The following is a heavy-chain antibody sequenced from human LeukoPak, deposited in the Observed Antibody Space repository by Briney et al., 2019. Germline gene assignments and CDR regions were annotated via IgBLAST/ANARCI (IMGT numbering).Heavy chain of an antibody. V-gene: IGHV3-23*01. Sequence: PGGSLRLSCAASGFTFGAFWMSWVRQAPGKGLEWVSAISGSGDSTYYADSVKGRFTISRDNSKNTLYLQMNSLRAEDTAVYYCATGNTGIAADYFDYWGQGTLVTVSS. CDR1: GFTFGAFW. J-gene: IGHJ4*02. CDR2: ISGSGDST. CDR3: ATGNTGIAADYFDY. D-gene: IGHD6-13*01.